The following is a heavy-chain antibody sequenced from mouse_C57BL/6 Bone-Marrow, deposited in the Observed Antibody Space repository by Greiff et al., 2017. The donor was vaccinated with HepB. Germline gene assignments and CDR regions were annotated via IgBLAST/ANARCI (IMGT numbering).Heavy chain of an antibody. D-gene: IGHD1-1*01. Sequence: QVQLQESGAELVKPGASVKISCKASGYAFSSYWMHWVKQRPGKGLEWIGQIYPGDGDTNYNGKFKGKATLTADTSSSTAYMQLSSLTSEDSAVYYCARSLRRSFAYWGQGTLVTVSA. CDR1: GYAFSSYW. J-gene: IGHJ3*01. CDR2: IYPGDGDT. CDR3: ARSLRRSFAY. V-gene: IGHV1-80*01.